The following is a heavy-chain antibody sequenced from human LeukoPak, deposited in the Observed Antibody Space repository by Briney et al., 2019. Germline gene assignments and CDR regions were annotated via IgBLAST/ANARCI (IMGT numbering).Heavy chain of an antibody. Sequence: GRSLRLSCVASGFIFENFAIHWVRQAPGKGLEWVSSVSFDGTNNFYADSVNGRLTVSRDNSKNTVYLNMNSLRADDTAVYFCARDRNVIGADFDSWGQGTLVTVSS. J-gene: IGHJ5*01. D-gene: IGHD2/OR15-2a*01. CDR1: GFIFENFA. CDR2: VSFDGTNN. V-gene: IGHV3-30*04. CDR3: ARDRNVIGADFDS.